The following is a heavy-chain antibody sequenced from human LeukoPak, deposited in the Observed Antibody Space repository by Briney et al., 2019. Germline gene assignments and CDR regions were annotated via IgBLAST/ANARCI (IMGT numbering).Heavy chain of an antibody. V-gene: IGHV3-30*02. CDR1: GFTFSTYG. J-gene: IGHJ4*02. CDR3: AKGGNWNYGLYYFDY. Sequence: GGSLRLSCAASGFTFSTYGMHWVRQAPGKGLEWVTFIPYDGSNKYYADSVKGRFTISRDNSKNTLYLQMNSLRAQDTAVYYCAKGGNWNYGLYYFDYWGQGTLVTVSS. CDR2: IPYDGSNK. D-gene: IGHD1-7*01.